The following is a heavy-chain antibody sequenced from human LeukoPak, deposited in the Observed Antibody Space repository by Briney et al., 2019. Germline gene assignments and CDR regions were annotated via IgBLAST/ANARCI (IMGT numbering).Heavy chain of an antibody. CDR3: ASAPRYPNGNYHYYYMDV. CDR1: GFTFSSYG. J-gene: IGHJ6*03. D-gene: IGHD2-15*01. Sequence: PGGSLRLSCAASGFTFSSYGMHWVRQAPGKGLEWVAFIRYDGSNKYYADSVKGRFTISRDNSKNTLYLQMNSLRAEDTAVYYCASAPRYPNGNYHYYYMDVWGKGTTVTVSS. CDR2: IRYDGSNK. V-gene: IGHV3-30*02.